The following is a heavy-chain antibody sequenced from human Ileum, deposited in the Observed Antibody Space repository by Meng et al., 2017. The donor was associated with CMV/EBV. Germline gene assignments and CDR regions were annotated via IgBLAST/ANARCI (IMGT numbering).Heavy chain of an antibody. CDR3: VTVRPYGELFFDY. J-gene: IGHJ4*02. CDR1: GGSMSYSSFS. D-gene: IGHD3-10*01. Sequence: SETLSLTCTVSGGSMSYSSFSWGWIRQPPGKGLEWIGSISYGETTYYTSSLKSRVTISIDPSKSQFSLRLASVTATDTAVYFCVTVRPYGELFFDYWGQGLLVTVSS. V-gene: IGHV4-39*07. CDR2: ISYGETT.